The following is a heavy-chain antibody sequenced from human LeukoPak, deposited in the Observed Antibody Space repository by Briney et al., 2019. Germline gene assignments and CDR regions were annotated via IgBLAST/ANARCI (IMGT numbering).Heavy chain of an antibody. Sequence: GGSLRLSCAASGFTFSSYAMHWVRQAPGKGLEWVAVISYDGSNKYYADSVKGRFTISRDNAKNSLYLQMNSLRADDTAVYYCAREYSNNELDYWGQGTLVTVSS. CDR3: AREYSNNELDY. CDR1: GFTFSSYA. CDR2: ISYDGSNK. J-gene: IGHJ4*02. D-gene: IGHD4-11*01. V-gene: IGHV3-30-3*01.